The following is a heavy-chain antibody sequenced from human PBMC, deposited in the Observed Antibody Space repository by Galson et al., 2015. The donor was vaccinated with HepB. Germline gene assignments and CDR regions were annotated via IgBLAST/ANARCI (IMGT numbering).Heavy chain of an antibody. CDR1: GFTFSSYW. CDR3: AKDEYGIARQDMDV. Sequence: SLRLSCAASGFTFSSYWMHWVRQAPGKGLVWVSRINSDGSNTSYADSVKGRFTISRDNSKNTLFLQMSSLRAEDTAVYYCAKDEYGIARQDMDVWGQGTTVIVSS. J-gene: IGHJ6*02. CDR2: INSDGSNT. V-gene: IGHV3-74*01. D-gene: IGHD6-6*01.